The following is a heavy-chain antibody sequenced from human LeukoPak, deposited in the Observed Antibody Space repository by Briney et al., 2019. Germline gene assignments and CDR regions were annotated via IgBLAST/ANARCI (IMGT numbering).Heavy chain of an antibody. Sequence: GGSLRLSCAASGFTFSSYGMSWVRQAPGKGLEWVSAISGSGGSTYYADSVKGRFTISRDNSKNTLYLQMNSLRAEDTAVYYCAKHYRGDSGYDSFDYWGQGTLVTVSS. D-gene: IGHD5-12*01. V-gene: IGHV3-23*01. CDR3: AKHYRGDSGYDSFDY. CDR1: GFTFSSYG. CDR2: ISGSGGST. J-gene: IGHJ4*02.